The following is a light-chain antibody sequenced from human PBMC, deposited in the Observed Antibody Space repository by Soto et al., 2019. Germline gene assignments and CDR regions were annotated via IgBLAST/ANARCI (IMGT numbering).Light chain of an antibody. V-gene: IGKV3-11*01. CDR3: PQRNNLPST. J-gene: IGKJ4*01. CDR2: DAS. Sequence: EIVLTQSPATLSLSPGNRATLSCRASQSVSGYLAWYQQKPGQAPRLLIYDASNRATGIPARFSGSGSGTDFTPHLPRPGPEDFAVYYCPQRNNLPSTFGGGTKVEI. CDR1: QSVSGY.